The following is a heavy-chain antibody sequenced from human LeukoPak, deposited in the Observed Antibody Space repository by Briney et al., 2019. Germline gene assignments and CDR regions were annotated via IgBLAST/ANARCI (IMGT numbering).Heavy chain of an antibody. D-gene: IGHD1/OR15-1a*01. CDR2: IKKDGSGI. Sequence: GGSLRLSCAVSGFPFSNSWMCWVRQAPGKGLEGVANIKKDGSGISYVDSVKGRFIISRDNARNSLYLQMNSLRVEDTAVYFCAGGNSMDVWGKGTAVTVSS. J-gene: IGHJ6*04. CDR3: AGGNSMDV. V-gene: IGHV3-7*03. CDR1: GFPFSNSW.